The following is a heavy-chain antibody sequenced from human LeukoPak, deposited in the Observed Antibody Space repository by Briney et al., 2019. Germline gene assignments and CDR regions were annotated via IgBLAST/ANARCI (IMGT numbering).Heavy chain of an antibody. CDR3: ARRRQQQLVLRFYWYFDL. V-gene: IGHV4-39*01. CDR1: GGSISSSSYY. D-gene: IGHD6-13*01. J-gene: IGHJ2*01. CDR2: IYYSGST. Sequence: SETLSLTCNVSGGSISSSSYYWGWIRQPPGKGLEWIGSIYYSGSTYYNPSLKSRVTISVDTSKNQFSLKLSSVTAADTAVYYCARRRQQQLVLRFYWYFDLWGRGTLVTVSS.